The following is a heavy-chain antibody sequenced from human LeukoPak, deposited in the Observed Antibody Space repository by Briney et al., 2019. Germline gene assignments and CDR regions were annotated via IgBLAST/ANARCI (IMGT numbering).Heavy chain of an antibody. CDR2: IKQDGSEK. J-gene: IGHJ4*02. D-gene: IGHD2-21*02. Sequence: GGSLRLSCAASGFTFDDYGMSWVRQVPGKGLEWVANIKQDGSEKYYVDSVKGRFTISRDNAKNSLYLQMNSLRAEDTAVYYCARGPHIVVVTAILSYFDYWGQGTLVTVSS. CDR1: GFTFDDYG. CDR3: ARGPHIVVVTAILSYFDY. V-gene: IGHV3-7*01.